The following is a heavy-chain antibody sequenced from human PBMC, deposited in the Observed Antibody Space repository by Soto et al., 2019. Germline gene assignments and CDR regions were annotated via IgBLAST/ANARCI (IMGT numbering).Heavy chain of an antibody. V-gene: IGHV4-59*01. D-gene: IGHD3-10*01. CDR2: IYNTGRT. Sequence: SETLSLTCTVSGGSINNYYWNWIRQPPGRGLEWIGYIYNTGRTNYNPSLKSRVTISVDTSKKQFSLKLRSVTAADTAVYYCERGSGYGSGIFQTPPPPDYWGQGTLVNVS. CDR3: ERGSGYGSGIFQTPPPPDY. CDR1: GGSINNYY. J-gene: IGHJ4*02.